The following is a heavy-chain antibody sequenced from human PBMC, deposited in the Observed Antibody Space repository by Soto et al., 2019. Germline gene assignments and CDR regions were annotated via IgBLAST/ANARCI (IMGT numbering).Heavy chain of an antibody. CDR1: GFTFSSYW. CDR3: ARHYYDSSTPFGY. Sequence: EVQLVESGGGLVQPGGSLRLSCAASGFTFSSYWMSWVRQAPGKGLEWVANIKQDGSEKYYVDSVKGRFTISRDNAKNSLYLQMNSLRAEDTAVYYCARHYYDSSTPFGYWGQGTLDTVSS. D-gene: IGHD3-22*01. J-gene: IGHJ4*02. V-gene: IGHV3-7*01. CDR2: IKQDGSEK.